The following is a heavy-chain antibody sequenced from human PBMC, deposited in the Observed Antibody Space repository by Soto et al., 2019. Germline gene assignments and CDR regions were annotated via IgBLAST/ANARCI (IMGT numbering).Heavy chain of an antibody. D-gene: IGHD3-16*01. CDR3: ARDWGGHGLGYYYYYGMDV. V-gene: IGHV3-53*01. J-gene: IGHJ6*02. CDR2: IYSGGST. Sequence: PVGSLRLSCAASGFTVSSNYMSWVRQAPGKGLEWVSVIYSGGSTYYADSVKGRFTISRDNSKNTLYLQMNSLRAEDTAVYYCARDWGGHGLGYYYYYGMDVWGQGTTVTVSS. CDR1: GFTVSSNY.